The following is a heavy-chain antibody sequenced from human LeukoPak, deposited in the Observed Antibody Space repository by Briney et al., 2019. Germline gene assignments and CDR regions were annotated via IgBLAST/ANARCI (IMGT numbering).Heavy chain of an antibody. Sequence: GGSLRLSCAASGFTFSSYGMHWVRQAPGKGLEWVAVISYDGSNKYYADSVKGRFTISRDNSKNTLYLQMNSLRAEDTAVYYCAKDWEWLRLRYYFDYWGQGTLVTVSS. D-gene: IGHD5-12*01. CDR1: GFTFSSYG. CDR3: AKDWEWLRLRYYFDY. J-gene: IGHJ4*02. CDR2: ISYDGSNK. V-gene: IGHV3-30*18.